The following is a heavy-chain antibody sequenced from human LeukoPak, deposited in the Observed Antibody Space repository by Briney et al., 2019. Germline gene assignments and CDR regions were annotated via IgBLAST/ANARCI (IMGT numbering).Heavy chain of an antibody. D-gene: IGHD3-3*01. J-gene: IGHJ4*02. CDR2: INHSGST. Sequence: SETLSLTCAAYGGSFSGYYWSWIRQPPGKGLEWIGEINHSGSTNYNPSLKSRVTISVDTSKNQFSLKLSSVTAADTAVYYCARSASGYIDYWGQGTLVTVSS. V-gene: IGHV4-34*01. CDR3: ARSASGYIDY. CDR1: GGSFSGYY.